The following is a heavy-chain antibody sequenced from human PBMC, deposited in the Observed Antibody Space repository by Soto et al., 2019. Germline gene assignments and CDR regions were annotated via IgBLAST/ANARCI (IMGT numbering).Heavy chain of an antibody. CDR2: IYSGGST. Sequence: GESLKISCAASGFTVSSNYMSWVRQAPGKGLEWVSVIYSGGSTYYADSVKGRFTISRHNSKNTLYLQMNSLRAEDTAVYYCARGRCSGGSCYSESYYYYYMDVWGKGTTVTVSS. CDR3: ARGRCSGGSCYSESYYYYYMDV. J-gene: IGHJ6*03. V-gene: IGHV3-53*04. CDR1: GFTVSSNY. D-gene: IGHD2-15*01.